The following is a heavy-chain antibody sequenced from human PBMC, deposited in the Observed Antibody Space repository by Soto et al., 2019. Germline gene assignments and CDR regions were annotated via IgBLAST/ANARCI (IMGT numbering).Heavy chain of an antibody. CDR2: IYYTGNT. J-gene: IGHJ6*03. V-gene: IGHV4-39*01. Sequence: QMQLQESGPGLVKPPETLSLTCTVSGGSISSRSYYWGWIRQPPGKGLEWIGIIYYTGNTYYNRSLKSRVTISVDTSKNQFSLRLSSVTAADTAVYYCARRSYYYNYYYMDVWGKGTTVTVSS. CDR1: GGSISSRSYY. CDR3: ARRSYYYNYYYMDV.